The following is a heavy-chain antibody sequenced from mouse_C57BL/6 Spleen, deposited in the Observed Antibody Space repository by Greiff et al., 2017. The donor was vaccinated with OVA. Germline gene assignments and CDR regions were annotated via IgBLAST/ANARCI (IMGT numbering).Heavy chain of an antibody. CDR1: GYTFTSYW. D-gene: IGHD1-1*01. CDR3: ARSGYYGSLYYFDD. J-gene: IGHJ2*01. Sequence: QVQLQQPGTELVKPGASVKLSCKASGYTFTSYWMHWVKQRPGQGLEWIGNINPSNGGTNYNEKFKSKATLTVDKSSSTAYMQLSSLTSEDSAVYDCARSGYYGSLYYFDDWGKGTTLTVSS. CDR2: INPSNGGT. V-gene: IGHV1-53*01.